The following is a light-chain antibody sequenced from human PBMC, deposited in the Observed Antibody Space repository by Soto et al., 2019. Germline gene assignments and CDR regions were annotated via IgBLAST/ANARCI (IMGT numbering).Light chain of an antibody. J-gene: IGKJ1*01. CDR1: QSVSSSS. CDR2: GAS. Sequence: EIVLTQSPCTLSLSPGERASLSCRASQSVSSSSLAWYQQKPGQAPRLLIYGASRRATGIPDRFSGSGSGTDFTLNISRLESEEFAVYYCQHYGSSLWTFGHGKKVEIQ. CDR3: QHYGSSLWT. V-gene: IGKV3-20*01.